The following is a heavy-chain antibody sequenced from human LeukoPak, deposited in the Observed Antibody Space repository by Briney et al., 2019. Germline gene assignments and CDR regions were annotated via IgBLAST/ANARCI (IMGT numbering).Heavy chain of an antibody. D-gene: IGHD3-3*01. V-gene: IGHV3-23*01. CDR3: ANPPLQFLAESYGMDV. J-gene: IGHJ6*02. CDR1: GSTFSSFA. Sequence: GGSLRLSCSASGSTFSSFAMSWVRQSPGKGLQWVSSISPSSGYTYYADSVKGRFTISRDNSKNTLYLHMNTLRAEDTAIYYCANPPLQFLAESYGMDVWGQGTTVTVSS. CDR2: ISPSSGYT.